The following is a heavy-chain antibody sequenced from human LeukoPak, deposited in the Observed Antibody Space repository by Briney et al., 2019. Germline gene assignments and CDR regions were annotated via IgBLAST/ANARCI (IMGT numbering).Heavy chain of an antibody. Sequence: GSLRLSCAASGFTFSSYSMNWVRQAPGKGLEWVSYISSSSSTIYYADSVKGRFTISRDNAKNSLYLQMNSLRAEDTAVYYCARVPGPANYYDSSGYYYVGYFQHWGQGTLVTVSS. J-gene: IGHJ1*01. CDR3: ARVPGPANYYDSSGYYYVGYFQH. V-gene: IGHV3-48*04. CDR2: ISSSSSTI. CDR1: GFTFSSYS. D-gene: IGHD3-22*01.